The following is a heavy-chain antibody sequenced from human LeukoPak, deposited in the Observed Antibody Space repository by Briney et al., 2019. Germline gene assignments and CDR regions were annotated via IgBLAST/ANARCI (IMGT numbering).Heavy chain of an antibody. J-gene: IGHJ4*02. CDR1: GGSISSYY. D-gene: IGHD3-3*01. CDR2: IYTSGST. CDR3: ARGWDYDFWSGSQPFDY. V-gene: IGHV4-4*07. Sequence: SETLSLTCTVSGGSISSYYWSWLRQPPGKGLEWIGRIYTSGSTNYNPSLKSRVTMSVDTSKNQFSLKLSSVTAADTAVYYCARGWDYDFWSGSQPFDYWGQGTLVTVSS.